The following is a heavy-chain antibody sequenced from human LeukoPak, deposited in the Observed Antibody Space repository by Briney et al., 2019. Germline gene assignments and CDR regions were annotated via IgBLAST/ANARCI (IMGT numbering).Heavy chain of an antibody. CDR1: GFTFSSYA. CDR2: ISYDGSNK. J-gene: IGHJ6*02. D-gene: IGHD2-2*01. CDR3: ARTHCSSTSCYLYYGTDV. V-gene: IGHV3-30-3*01. Sequence: GRSLRLSCAASGFTFSSYAMHWVRQAPGRGLEWVAVISYDGSNKYYADSVKGRFTISRDNSKNTLYLQMNSLRAEDTAVYYCARTHCSSTSCYLYYGTDVWGQGTTVTVSS.